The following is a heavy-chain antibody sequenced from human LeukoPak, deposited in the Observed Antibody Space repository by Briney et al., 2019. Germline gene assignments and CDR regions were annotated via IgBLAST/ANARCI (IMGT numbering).Heavy chain of an antibody. D-gene: IGHD1-26*01. CDR2: IYYSGNT. CDR3: SRESGAFCPFGY. Sequence: SETLSLTCSVSGGSVSSSNYYWGWVRQPPGKGLEWIGSIYYSGNTYYTPSLKSRVTMSLDESRNQLSLKLTSVTAADTAIYYCSRESGAFCPFGYWGQGTLVIVPP. J-gene: IGHJ4*02. V-gene: IGHV4-39*07. CDR1: GGSVSSSNYY.